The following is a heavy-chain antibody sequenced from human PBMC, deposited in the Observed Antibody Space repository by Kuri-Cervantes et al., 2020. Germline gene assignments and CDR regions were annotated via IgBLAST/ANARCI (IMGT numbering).Heavy chain of an antibody. V-gene: IGHV1-69*05. CDR1: GGTFSSYA. CDR3: ARSEWYYNFWSGYWVTRPGYYMDV. J-gene: IGHJ6*03. Sequence: SVKVSCNASGGTFSSYAISWVRQAPGQGLEWMGGIIPIFGTANYAQKFQGRVTITTDESTSTAYMELSSLRSEDTAVYYCARSEWYYNFWSGYWVTRPGYYMDVWGKGTTVTVSS. CDR2: IIPIFGTA. D-gene: IGHD3-3*01.